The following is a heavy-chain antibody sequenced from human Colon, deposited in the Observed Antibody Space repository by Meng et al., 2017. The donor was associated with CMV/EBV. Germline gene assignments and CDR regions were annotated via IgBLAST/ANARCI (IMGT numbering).Heavy chain of an antibody. D-gene: IGHD5-24*01. Sequence: ASVKVSCKASGYTFTSYGLSWVRQAPGQRLEWLGWISAYTFYTNYAQTLQGRVTMTTDTSSNTAYMELRSLRSDDTAIYYCARGMDGYNYFFDYWGQGTLVTVSS. CDR3: ARGMDGYNYFFDY. J-gene: IGHJ4*02. CDR2: ISAYTFYT. V-gene: IGHV1-18*01. CDR1: GYTFTSYG.